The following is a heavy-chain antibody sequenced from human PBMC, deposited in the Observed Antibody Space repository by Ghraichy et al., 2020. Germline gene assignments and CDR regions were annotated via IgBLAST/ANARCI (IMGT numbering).Heavy chain of an antibody. J-gene: IGHJ4*02. V-gene: IGHV3-74*01. CDR3: ARDRQTGTTADPDY. CDR2: VNSDGRRS. CDR1: GFTFSDFW. Sequence: GGSLRLSCAASGFTFSDFWMHWVRQAPGKGLVWVSRVNSDGRRSDYADSVKGRFTISRDNSKNTLFLQMNSLRVEDTAVYYCARDRQTGTTADPDYWGQGTLVTVSS. D-gene: IGHD1-1*01.